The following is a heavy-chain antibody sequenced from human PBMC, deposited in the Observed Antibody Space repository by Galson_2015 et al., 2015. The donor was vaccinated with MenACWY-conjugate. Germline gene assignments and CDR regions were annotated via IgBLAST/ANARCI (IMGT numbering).Heavy chain of an antibody. CDR1: GFTFSSYG. CDR2: IWYDGSNK. D-gene: IGHD5-12*01. CDR3: AREDSGYPGGADV. J-gene: IGHJ6*02. Sequence: SLRLSCAASGFTFSSYGMHWVRQAPGKGLEWVAVIWYDGSNKYYADSVKGRFTISRDNSKNTLYLQMNSLRAEDTAVYYCAREDSGYPGGADVWGQGTTVTVSS. V-gene: IGHV3-33*01.